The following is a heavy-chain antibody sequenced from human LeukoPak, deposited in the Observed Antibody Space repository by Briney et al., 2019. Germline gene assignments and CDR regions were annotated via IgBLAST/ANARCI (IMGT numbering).Heavy chain of an antibody. D-gene: IGHD5-18*01. CDR1: GGSFSGYY. V-gene: IGHV4-34*01. CDR3: ARGTRGYSYGYGCWFDP. J-gene: IGHJ5*02. CDR2: INHSGST. Sequence: SETLSLTCAVYGGSFSGYYWSWIRQPPGKGLEWIGEINHSGSTNYNPSLKSRVTISVDTSKNQFSLKLSSVTAADTAVYYCARGTRGYSYGYGCWFDPWGQGTLVTVSS.